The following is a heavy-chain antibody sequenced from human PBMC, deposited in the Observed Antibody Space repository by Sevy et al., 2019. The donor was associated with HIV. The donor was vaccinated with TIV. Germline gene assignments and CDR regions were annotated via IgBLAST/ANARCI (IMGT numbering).Heavy chain of an antibody. CDR1: GFTFSSYS. D-gene: IGHD5-18*01. CDR3: ARDAGVDTARYYFDY. Sequence: GGSLRLSCAASGFTFSSYSMNWVRQAPGKGLEWVSSISSSSSYIYYADLVKGRFTISRDNAKNSLYLQMNSLRAEDTAVYYCARDAGVDTARYYFDYWGQGTLVTVSS. V-gene: IGHV3-21*01. J-gene: IGHJ4*02. CDR2: ISSSSSYI.